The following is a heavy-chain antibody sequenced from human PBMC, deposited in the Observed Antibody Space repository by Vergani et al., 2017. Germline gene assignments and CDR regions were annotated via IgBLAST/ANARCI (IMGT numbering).Heavy chain of an antibody. CDR3: AKDRSVELLWFGGRAFDI. D-gene: IGHD3-10*01. Sequence: QMHLVESGGDLVKPGGSLRLSCAASGFTFSDFYMSWIRQAPGKGLEWISHVSGSGNTKYYADSVKGRFTISRDNSKNTLYLQMNSLRAEDTAVYYCAKDRSVELLWFGGRAFDIWGQGTMVTVSS. J-gene: IGHJ3*02. V-gene: IGHV3-11*04. CDR1: GFTFSDFY. CDR2: VSGSGNTK.